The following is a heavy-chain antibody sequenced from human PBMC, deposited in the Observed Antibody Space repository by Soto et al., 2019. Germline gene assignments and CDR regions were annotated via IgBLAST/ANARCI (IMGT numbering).Heavy chain of an antibody. CDR3: ARKRTIFGVWDY. J-gene: IGHJ4*02. CDR2: IYHSGST. Sequence: SETLSLTCAVSGGSISSSNLWSCVRQSPGKGLEWIGEIYHSGSTNYNPSLKSRVTISVDKSKNQFSLKLSSVTAADTAVYYCARKRTIFGVWDYWGQGTLVTVYS. D-gene: IGHD3-3*01. V-gene: IGHV4-4*02. CDR1: GGSISSSNL.